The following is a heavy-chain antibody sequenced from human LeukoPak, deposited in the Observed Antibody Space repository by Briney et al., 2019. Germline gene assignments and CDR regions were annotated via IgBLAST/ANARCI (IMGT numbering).Heavy chain of an antibody. J-gene: IGHJ5*02. V-gene: IGHV4-59*08. D-gene: IGHD3-16*01. Sequence: SETLSLTCVVSGGSIRNDYWSWIRQPPGKGLEWIAYINYSGSTNYSPSLESRVTISVDTSKNLFSLKFTSVTAADSAVYYCARHRPGERRFDPWGQGTLVTVSS. CDR3: ARHRPGERRFDP. CDR2: INYSGST. CDR1: GGSIRNDY.